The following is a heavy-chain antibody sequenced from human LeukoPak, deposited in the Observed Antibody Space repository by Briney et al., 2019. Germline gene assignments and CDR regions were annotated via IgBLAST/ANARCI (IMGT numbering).Heavy chain of an antibody. J-gene: IGHJ4*02. V-gene: IGHV4-61*02. CDR3: ATHDKTSSGYYGY. D-gene: IGHD3-22*01. Sequence: SQTLSLTCTVSGGSISSGSYYWSWIRQPAGKGLEWIGRIYTSGSTNYNPSLKSRVTISVDTSKNQFSLKLSSVTAADTAAYYCATHDKTSSGYYGYWGQGTLVTVSS. CDR1: GGSISSGSYY. CDR2: IYTSGST.